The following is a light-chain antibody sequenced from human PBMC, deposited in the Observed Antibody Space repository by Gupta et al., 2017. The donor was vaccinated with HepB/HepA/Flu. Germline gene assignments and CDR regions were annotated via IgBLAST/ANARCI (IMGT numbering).Light chain of an antibody. CDR2: VAS. CDR1: QSIGSS. Sequence: DVQMTQSPSSLSAPIGDRITITCRASQSIGSSLNWYQLKPGKAPNLLIYVASSLQSGVPSRFSGSGSGTDFTLTISRLQPEDSATYYCQQSDSSPYTFGQGTKVDI. J-gene: IGKJ1*01. CDR3: QQSDSSPYT. V-gene: IGKV1-39*01.